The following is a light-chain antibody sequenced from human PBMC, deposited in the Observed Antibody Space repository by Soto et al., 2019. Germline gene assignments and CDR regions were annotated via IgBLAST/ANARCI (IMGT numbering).Light chain of an antibody. J-gene: IGKJ5*01. Sequence: EIVMTQSPATLSVSPGERATLSCRASQSLNDNLAWYQQKPGQAPRLLIYRATTRATDIPARFSGSGSGTEFILTISGLQSEDFAVYYCQQYNNWPPITFGQGTRLEIK. CDR1: QSLNDN. V-gene: IGKV3-15*01. CDR2: RAT. CDR3: QQYNNWPPIT.